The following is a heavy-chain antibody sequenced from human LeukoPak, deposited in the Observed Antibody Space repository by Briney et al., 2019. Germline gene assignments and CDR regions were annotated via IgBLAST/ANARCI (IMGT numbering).Heavy chain of an antibody. V-gene: IGHV3-74*01. Sequence: PGGSLRLSCAASGFTFSSYWMHWVRQAPGKGQVWVSRINSDGSSTIYAESVKGRFTISRDNAKNTLHLQMNSLRAEDTAVYYCARDLLGNSGSYLRHPNGPPFDYWGQGTLVTVSS. D-gene: IGHD1-26*01. CDR3: ARDLLGNSGSYLRHPNGPPFDY. CDR1: GFTFSSYW. CDR2: INSDGSST. J-gene: IGHJ4*02.